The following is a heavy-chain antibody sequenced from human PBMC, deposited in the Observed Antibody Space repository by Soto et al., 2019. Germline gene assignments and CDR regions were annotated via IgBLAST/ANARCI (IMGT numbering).Heavy chain of an antibody. CDR1: GYDFTTYG. V-gene: IGHV1-18*01. J-gene: IGHJ4*02. CDR2: ISAHNGNT. Sequence: QVHLVQSGAEVKNPGASVKVSCKGSGYDFTTYGITWVRQAPGQGLEWMAWISAHNGNTNYAPNLQGRVTVTRDTSTSTAYIELRSLRSDDTAVYYCARGRSGDYWGQGALVTVSS. CDR3: ARGRSGDY.